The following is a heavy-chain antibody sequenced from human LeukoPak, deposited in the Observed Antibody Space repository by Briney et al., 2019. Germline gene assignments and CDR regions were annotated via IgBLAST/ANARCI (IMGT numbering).Heavy chain of an antibody. J-gene: IGHJ4*02. CDR2: IGSSGSYI. D-gene: IGHD3-16*01. CDR1: GFTFSNYS. V-gene: IGHV3-21*06. Sequence: PGGSLRLSCAASGFTFSNYSMNWVRQAPGKGLEWVSSIGSSGSYIYYVDSVKGRFTISRDNAKNSLYLQMNSLRGEDTAVYYCARGGRRFWGQGTLVTVSS. CDR3: ARGGRRF.